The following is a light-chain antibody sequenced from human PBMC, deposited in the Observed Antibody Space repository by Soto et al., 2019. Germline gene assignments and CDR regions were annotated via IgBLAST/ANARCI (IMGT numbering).Light chain of an antibody. CDR2: KAS. Sequence: DIQMTQSPSTLSASVGDRVTITCWASQSISSWLAWYQQKPGKAPKLLIYKASSLESGVPSRFSGSGSGTEFTLTISSLQPDDFATYYCQQYSSYSPGFTFGPGTKVDIK. CDR1: QSISSW. V-gene: IGKV1-5*03. J-gene: IGKJ3*01. CDR3: QQYSSYSPGFT.